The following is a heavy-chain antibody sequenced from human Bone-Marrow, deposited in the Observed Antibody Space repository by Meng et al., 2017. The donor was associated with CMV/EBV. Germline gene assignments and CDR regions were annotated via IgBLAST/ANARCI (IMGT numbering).Heavy chain of an antibody. CDR3: AREGLELGFDY. Sequence: SETLSLTCTVSGDSISTYWWSWIRQSPGKGLEWIGYIHHSGTTNHNPSLRSRVIMSVDTSNNQFSLKLTSVTAADTAVYYCAREGLELGFDYWGQGTMVTVSS. CDR1: GDSISTYW. V-gene: IGHV4-59*01. D-gene: IGHD1-7*01. J-gene: IGHJ4*02. CDR2: IHHSGTT.